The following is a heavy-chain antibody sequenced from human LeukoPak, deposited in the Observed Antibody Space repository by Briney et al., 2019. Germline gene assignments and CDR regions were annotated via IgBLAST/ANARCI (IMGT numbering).Heavy chain of an antibody. V-gene: IGHV4-61*02. CDR2: ISSSGST. D-gene: IGHD3-16*01. CDR1: GDSISSGDYY. Sequence: KTSETLSLTCTVSGDSISSGDYYWSWIRQPAGKGLEWIGRISSSGSTNYNPSLKSRVTISVDTSKNQFSLKLSSVTAVDTAVYYCARETSQKGAHYMDVWGKGTTVTISS. CDR3: ARETSQKGAHYMDV. J-gene: IGHJ6*03.